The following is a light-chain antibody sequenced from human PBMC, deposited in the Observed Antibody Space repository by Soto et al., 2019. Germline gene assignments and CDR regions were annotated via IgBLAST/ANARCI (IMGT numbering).Light chain of an antibody. J-gene: IGKJ4*01. V-gene: IGKV3-20*01. CDR3: QQYGTSPLT. Sequence: EMVLTQSPRTLSLSPGESATLSCTASQSVRSNSLAWYQQKPGQAPRLLMFGASGRATGTPPRFSGRGSGTDFTLTISRLEPEDFAVYYCQQYGTSPLTFGGGTKV. CDR2: GAS. CDR1: QSVRSNS.